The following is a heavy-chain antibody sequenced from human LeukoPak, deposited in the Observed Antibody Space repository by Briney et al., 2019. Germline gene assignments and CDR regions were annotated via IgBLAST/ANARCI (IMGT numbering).Heavy chain of an antibody. J-gene: IGHJ4*02. V-gene: IGHV3-69-1*01. CDR1: GFSVNEYY. CDR3: ARGLHLDSSGSLYY. D-gene: IGHD3-22*01. CDR2: ITRENWI. Sequence: GGSLRLSCAASGFSVNEYYVTLVRQAPGKGLEWISYITRENWIYYSDSVKGRFTISRDHAKNSVYLEMNSLRADDTAVYYCARGLHLDSSGSLYYWGQGTLVTVSS.